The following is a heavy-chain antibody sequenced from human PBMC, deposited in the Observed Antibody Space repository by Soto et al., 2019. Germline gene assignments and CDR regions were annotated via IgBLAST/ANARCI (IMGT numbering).Heavy chain of an antibody. Sequence: QVQLVQSGAEVKKPGASVKVSCKASGYTFTSYYMHWVRQAPGQGLEWMGIINPSGGSTSYAQKFQGRVTMTRDTTTSTVYMELSSLISEDTAVYYCARGIVGSTWYYYYGMDVWGQGTTVTVSS. D-gene: IGHD1-26*01. V-gene: IGHV1-46*01. CDR3: ARGIVGSTWYYYYGMDV. CDR2: INPSGGST. CDR1: GYTFTSYY. J-gene: IGHJ6*02.